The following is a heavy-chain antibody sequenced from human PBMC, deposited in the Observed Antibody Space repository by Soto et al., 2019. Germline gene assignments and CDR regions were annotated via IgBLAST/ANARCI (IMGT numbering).Heavy chain of an antibody. D-gene: IGHD2-2*01. CDR2: ISYDGSNK. Sequence: GGSLRLSCAASGFTFSSYAMHWVRQAPGKGLEWVAGISYDGSNKYYADSVKGRFTISRDNSKNTLYLQMDSLRAEDTAVYYCARGPSSLTSFDYWGQGTLVTVSS. CDR3: ARGPSSLTSFDY. V-gene: IGHV3-30-3*01. J-gene: IGHJ4*02. CDR1: GFTFSSYA.